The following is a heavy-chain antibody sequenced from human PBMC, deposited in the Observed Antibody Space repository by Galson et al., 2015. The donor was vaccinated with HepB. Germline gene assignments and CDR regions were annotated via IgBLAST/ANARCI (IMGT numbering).Heavy chain of an antibody. Sequence: SLRLSCAASGFAFTKCAMNWVRQAPGKGLEWVSTISVSAISVSGPNRHYADSVKGRFIISRDDSKNTVYLQMNSLRAEDTAVYYCAKDLDSSGWYEPHSWGRGTLVTVS. CDR3: AKDLDSSGWYEPHS. CDR2: ISVSGPNR. CDR1: GFAFTKCA. V-gene: IGHV3-23*01. J-gene: IGHJ4*02. D-gene: IGHD6-19*01.